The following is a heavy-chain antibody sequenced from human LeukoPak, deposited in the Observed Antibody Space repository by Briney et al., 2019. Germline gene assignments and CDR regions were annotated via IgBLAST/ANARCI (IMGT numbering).Heavy chain of an antibody. CDR2: INPNSGGT. V-gene: IGHV1-2*02. Sequence: ASVKVSCKASGYTFTSHYMHWVRQAPGQGLEWMGWINPNSGGTNYAQKFQGRVTMTRDTSISTAYMELSRLRSDDKAVYYCARVGEGRRWLQSFLDYWGQGTLVTVSS. J-gene: IGHJ4*02. D-gene: IGHD5-24*01. CDR3: ARVGEGRRWLQSFLDY. CDR1: GYTFTSHY.